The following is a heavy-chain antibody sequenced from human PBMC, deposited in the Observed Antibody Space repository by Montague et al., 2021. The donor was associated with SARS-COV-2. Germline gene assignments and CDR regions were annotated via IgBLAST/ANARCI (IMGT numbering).Heavy chain of an antibody. CDR2: IWYDGSNK. CDR1: GFTFSSYG. Sequence: SLRLSCAASGFTFSSYGMHWVRQAPGKGLEWVAVIWYDGSNKYYADSVKGRFTISRDNSKNTLYLQMNSLRAEDTAVYYCARTQTTLYYFDYWGRGTLVTVSS. J-gene: IGHJ4*02. V-gene: IGHV3-33*01. D-gene: IGHD4-11*01. CDR3: ARTQTTLYYFDY.